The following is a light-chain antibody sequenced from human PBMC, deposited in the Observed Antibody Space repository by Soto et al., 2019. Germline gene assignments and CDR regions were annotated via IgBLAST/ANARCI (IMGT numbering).Light chain of an antibody. CDR2: DAS. Sequence: EIVMTQSPATLSVSPGERAILSFRASQSVNSDLAWYQQKPGQAPRLVIYDASNRAPGIPARFSGSGSGTDFTLTISRLEPEDFAVYYCQQYGSSPITFGQGTRLEIK. CDR3: QQYGSSPIT. V-gene: IGKV3-20*01. J-gene: IGKJ5*01. CDR1: QSVNSD.